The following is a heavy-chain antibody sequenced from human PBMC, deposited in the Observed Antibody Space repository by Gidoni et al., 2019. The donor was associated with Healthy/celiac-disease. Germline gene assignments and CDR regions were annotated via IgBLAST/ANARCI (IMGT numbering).Heavy chain of an antibody. J-gene: IGHJ6*02. CDR3: AKDLSRITMVWPPGAYYYYYGMDV. Sequence: EVQLLESGGGLVQPGGSLRLSCAASGFPFSSYAMSWVRQAPGKGLEWVSAISGSGGSTYYADSVKGRFTISRDNSKNTLYLQMNSLRAEDTAVYYCAKDLSRITMVWPPGAYYYYYGMDVWGQGTTVTVSS. V-gene: IGHV3-23*01. CDR2: ISGSGGST. CDR1: GFPFSSYA. D-gene: IGHD3-10*01.